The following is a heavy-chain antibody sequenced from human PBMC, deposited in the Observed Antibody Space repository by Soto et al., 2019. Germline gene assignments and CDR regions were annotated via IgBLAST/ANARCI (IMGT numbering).Heavy chain of an antibody. D-gene: IGHD6-6*01. CDR3: ASPDSSSEYYYYGMDV. Sequence: GESLKISCKGSGYSFTSYWISWVRQMPGKGLEWMGRIDPSDSYTNYSPSFQGHVTISADKSISTAYLQWSSLKASDTAMYYCASPDSSSEYYYYGMDVWGQGTTVTVSS. J-gene: IGHJ6*02. CDR1: GYSFTSYW. CDR2: IDPSDSYT. V-gene: IGHV5-10-1*01.